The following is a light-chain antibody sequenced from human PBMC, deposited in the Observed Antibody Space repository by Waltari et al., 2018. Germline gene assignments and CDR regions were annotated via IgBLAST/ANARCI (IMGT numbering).Light chain of an antibody. Sequence: DIQMTQSPSSLSASVGARVTIPCRASQNINYFLNWYQQKPGKAPKLLIFAASSLQSAVPSRFSGSGSGTDFTLTISSLQPEDFATYYCQQSFTAPWTFGQGTKVEIK. CDR3: QQSFTAPWT. CDR1: QNINYF. V-gene: IGKV1-39*01. CDR2: AAS. J-gene: IGKJ1*01.